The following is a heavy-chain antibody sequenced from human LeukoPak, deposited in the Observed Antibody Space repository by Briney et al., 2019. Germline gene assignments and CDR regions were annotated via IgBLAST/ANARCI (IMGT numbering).Heavy chain of an antibody. J-gene: IGHJ4*02. CDR1: GFSLSTGGMC. Sequence: SGPALVKPTQTLTLTCTFSGFSLSTGGMCVSWIRQPPGKALEWLARIDWDDDKYYSTSLKTRLTISKDTSKNQVVLTMTNMDPVDTATYYCARIAAVVVTGAFDYWGQGTLVTVSS. CDR2: IDWDDDK. CDR3: ARIAAVVVTGAFDY. V-gene: IGHV2-70*11. D-gene: IGHD3-22*01.